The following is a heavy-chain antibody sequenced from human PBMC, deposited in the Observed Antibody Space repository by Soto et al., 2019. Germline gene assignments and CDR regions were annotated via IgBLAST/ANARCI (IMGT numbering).Heavy chain of an antibody. CDR2: LYYSGCT. CDR1: GGSINSSYY. CDR3: ARLVAICGVVSRMDV. Sequence: QLQLQESGPGLVKPSETLSLTCTVSGGSINSSYYWGWIRQPPGKGLEWIGTLYYSGCTHYNTALMSRVTISSNTSKNQFSLKLRSVTAADTALDYCARLVAICGVVSRMDVWGQGTTVTVSS. V-gene: IGHV4-39*01. D-gene: IGHD3-3*01. J-gene: IGHJ6*02.